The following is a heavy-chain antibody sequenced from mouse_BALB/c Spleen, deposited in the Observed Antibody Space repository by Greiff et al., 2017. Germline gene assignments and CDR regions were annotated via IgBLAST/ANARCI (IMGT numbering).Heavy chain of an antibody. D-gene: IGHD2-1*01. CDR1: GYTFTDYW. J-gene: IGHJ4*01. CDR3: ARWSTRVYYYAMDY. V-gene: IGHV1-69*01. CDR2: IDTSDSYT. Sequence: QVHVKQPGAELVMPGASVKMSCKASGYTFTDYWMHWVKQRPGQGLEWIGAIDTSDSYTSYNQKFKGKATLTVDESSSTAYMQLSSLTSEDSAVYYCARWSTRVYYYAMDYWGQGTSVTVSS.